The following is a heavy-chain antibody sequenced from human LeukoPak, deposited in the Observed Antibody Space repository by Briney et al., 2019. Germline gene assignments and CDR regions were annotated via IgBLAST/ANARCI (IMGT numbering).Heavy chain of an antibody. V-gene: IGHV3-30*03. Sequence: GRSLRLSCAASGFTFSSYGMHWVRQAPGKGLEWVAVISYDGSNKYYADSVKGRFTISRDNSKNTLYLQMNSLRAEDTAVYYCAAPDYGEYDLYYYGMDVWGQGTTVTVSS. CDR1: GFTFSSYG. J-gene: IGHJ6*02. CDR3: AAPDYGEYDLYYYGMDV. D-gene: IGHD4-17*01. CDR2: ISYDGSNK.